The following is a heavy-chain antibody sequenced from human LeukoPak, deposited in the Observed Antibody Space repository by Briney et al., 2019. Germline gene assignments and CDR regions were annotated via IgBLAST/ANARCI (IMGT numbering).Heavy chain of an antibody. J-gene: IGHJ4*02. D-gene: IGHD5-18*01. CDR1: GYTFTGYY. V-gene: IGHV1-2*02. CDR2: INPNSGGT. Sequence: ASVKVSCKASGYTFTGYYMHWVRQAPGQGLEWMGWINPNSGGTNYAQKFQGRVTMTRDTSISTAYMELSRLRSDDTAVYYCARDRWGYSYGGDWGQGTQVIVSS. CDR3: ARDRWGYSYGGD.